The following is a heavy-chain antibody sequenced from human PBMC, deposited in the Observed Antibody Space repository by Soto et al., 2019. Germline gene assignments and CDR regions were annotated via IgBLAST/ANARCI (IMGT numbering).Heavy chain of an antibody. D-gene: IGHD4-17*01. V-gene: IGHV1-69*13. CDR2: IIPIFGTA. CDR3: ARAYVMTTVTTSGYFDL. J-gene: IGHJ2*01. Sequence: EASVKVSCKASGGTFGSYAISWVRQAPGQGLEWMGGIIPIFGTANYAQKFQGRVTITADESTSTAYMELSSLRSEDTAVYYCARAYVMTTVTTSGYFDLWGRGTLVTVSS. CDR1: GGTFGSYA.